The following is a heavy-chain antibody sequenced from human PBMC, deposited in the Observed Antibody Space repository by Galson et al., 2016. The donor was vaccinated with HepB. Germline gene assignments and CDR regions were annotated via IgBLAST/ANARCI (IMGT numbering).Heavy chain of an antibody. V-gene: IGHV4-59*02. CDR1: GGSVTYYY. D-gene: IGHD3-10*01. Sequence: SETLSLTCSVSGGSVTYYYWSWIRQPPGKGLEYIGYIYYTGSTNDNSSLNSRVTMSLDTSKNQLSLNLSSVTDADTAIYYCARSPGGYAFDLWGQGTMVIVSS. CDR2: IYYTGST. J-gene: IGHJ3*01. CDR3: ARSPGGYAFDL.